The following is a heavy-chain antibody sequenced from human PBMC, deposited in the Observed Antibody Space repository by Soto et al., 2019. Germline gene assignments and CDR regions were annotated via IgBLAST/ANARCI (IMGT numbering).Heavy chain of an antibody. CDR1: GFTFSNYA. V-gene: IGHV3-30*18. CDR3: AKVREYCTNGVCYPDFDY. J-gene: IGHJ4*02. D-gene: IGHD2-8*01. Sequence: AGGSLRLSCAASGFTFSNYAMHWVRQAPGKGLEWVAVISYDGSNKYYADSVKGRFTISRDNSKNTLYLQMNSLRAEDTAVYYCAKVREYCTNGVCYPDFDYWGQGTLVTVSS. CDR2: ISYDGSNK.